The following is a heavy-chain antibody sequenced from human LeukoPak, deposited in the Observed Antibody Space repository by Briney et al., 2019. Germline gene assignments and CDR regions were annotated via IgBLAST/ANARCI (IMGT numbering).Heavy chain of an antibody. V-gene: IGHV3-9*03. CDR2: INWNSGSI. CDR3: AKDRYGGNSGLLDY. Sequence: GRSLRLSCAASGFTFDDYAMHWVRQAPGKGLEWVSGINWNSGSIVYADSVKGRFTISRDNAKNSLYLQMNSLRAEDMALYYCAKDRYGGNSGLLDYWGQGTLVTVSS. D-gene: IGHD4-23*01. CDR1: GFTFDDYA. J-gene: IGHJ4*02.